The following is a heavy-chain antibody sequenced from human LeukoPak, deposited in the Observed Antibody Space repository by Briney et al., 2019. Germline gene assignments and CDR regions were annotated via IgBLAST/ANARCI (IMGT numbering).Heavy chain of an antibody. CDR3: ARRKTDYGDFDY. D-gene: IGHD4-17*01. J-gene: IGHJ4*02. Sequence: GGSLRLSCEPSGFTFINYDMTWVRQSPEKGLEGISYISRRSETIYYADSVKGRFTISRDNAKNSLFLQMNNLRVDDTAIYYCARRKTDYGDFDYWGQGTPVTVSS. CDR1: GFTFINYD. CDR2: ISRRSETI. V-gene: IGHV3-48*01.